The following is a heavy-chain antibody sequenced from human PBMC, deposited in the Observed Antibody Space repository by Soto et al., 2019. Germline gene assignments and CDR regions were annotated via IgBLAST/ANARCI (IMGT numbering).Heavy chain of an antibody. CDR3: ARDPYSSSSGGMDV. CDR1: GFTFSDHY. CDR2: TRNKANSYTT. V-gene: IGHV3-72*01. Sequence: GGSLRLSCAASGFTFSDHYMDLFRQAPGKGLEWVVRTRNKANSYTTEYAASVKGRFTISRDDSKNSLYLQMNSLKTEDTAVYYCARDPYSSSSGGMDVWGQGTTVTVSS. D-gene: IGHD6-6*01. J-gene: IGHJ6*02.